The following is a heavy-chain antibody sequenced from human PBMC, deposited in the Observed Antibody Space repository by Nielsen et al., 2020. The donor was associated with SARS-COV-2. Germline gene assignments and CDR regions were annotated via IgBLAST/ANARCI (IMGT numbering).Heavy chain of an antibody. J-gene: IGHJ4*02. CDR1: GFTFDDYA. D-gene: IGHD5-12*01. Sequence: LFLTCAASGFTFDDYAMHWVRQAPGKGLEWVSGISWNSGSIGYADSVKGRFTISRDNAKNSLYLQMNSLRAEDTALYYCAKDKDIVATIGGYFDYWGQGTLVTVSS. V-gene: IGHV3-9*01. CDR3: AKDKDIVATIGGYFDY. CDR2: ISWNSGSI.